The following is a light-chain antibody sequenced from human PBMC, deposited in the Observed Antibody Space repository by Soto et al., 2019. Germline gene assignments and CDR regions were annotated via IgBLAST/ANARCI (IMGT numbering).Light chain of an antibody. Sequence: EIVMTQSPATLSVSPWERATLSCRASQSVGSYLAWYQQKPGQAPRLLIYDASSRATGIPDRFSGSGSGTDFTLTISRLEPEDFAVYYCQQHGTSPITFGQGTRLEIK. CDR2: DAS. J-gene: IGKJ5*01. CDR1: QSVGSY. CDR3: QQHGTSPIT. V-gene: IGKV3-20*01.